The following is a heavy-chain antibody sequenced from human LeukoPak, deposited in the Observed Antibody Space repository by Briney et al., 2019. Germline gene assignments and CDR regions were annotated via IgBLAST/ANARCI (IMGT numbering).Heavy chain of an antibody. Sequence: GGSLRLSCAASGFTFDDYAMHWVRQTPGKGLECVSLISEDGGDTWYADSVKGRLTISRDNAKNTLYLQMNSLRAEDTAVYYCARGSAAGTSLLDYWGQGTLVTVSS. CDR3: ARGSAAGTSLLDY. D-gene: IGHD6-13*01. J-gene: IGHJ4*02. V-gene: IGHV3-43*02. CDR2: ISEDGGDT. CDR1: GFTFDDYA.